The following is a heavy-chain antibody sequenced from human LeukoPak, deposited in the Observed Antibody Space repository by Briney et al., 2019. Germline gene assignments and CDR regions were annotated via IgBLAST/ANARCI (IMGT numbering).Heavy chain of an antibody. J-gene: IGHJ3*02. Sequence: PSETLSLTCTVSGGSINTYFWSWIRQPPGKGLEWIGYIYYSGSTNYNPSLKSRVTISVDTSKNQFSLKLSSVTAADTAVYYCARENDAFDIWGQGTMVTVSS. CDR3: ARENDAFDI. V-gene: IGHV4-59*01. CDR2: IYYSGST. CDR1: GGSINTYF.